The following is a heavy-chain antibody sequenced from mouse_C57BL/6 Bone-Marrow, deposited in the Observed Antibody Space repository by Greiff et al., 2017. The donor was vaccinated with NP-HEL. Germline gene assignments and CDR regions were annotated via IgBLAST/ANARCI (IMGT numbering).Heavy chain of an antibody. CDR2: ISSGGDYI. D-gene: IGHD3-2*02. CDR1: GFTFSSYA. J-gene: IGHJ1*03. V-gene: IGHV5-9-1*02. Sequence: EVNVVESGEGLVKPGGSLKLSCAASGFTFSSYAMSWVRQTPEKRLEWVAYISSGGDYIYYADTVKGRFTISRDNARNTLYLQMSSLKSEDTAMYYCTRVGSGYFDVWGTGTTVTVSS. CDR3: TRVGSGYFDV.